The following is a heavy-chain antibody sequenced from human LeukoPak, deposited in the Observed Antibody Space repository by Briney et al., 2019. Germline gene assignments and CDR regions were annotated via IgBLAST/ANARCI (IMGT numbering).Heavy chain of an antibody. CDR3: ASSYCGGDCYPQYYYGMDV. CDR1: GGTFSSYA. CDR2: IIPIFGTA. D-gene: IGHD2-21*02. Sequence: SVKVSCKASGGTFSSYAISWVRQAPGQGLEWMGGIIPIFGTANYAQKFQGRVTITADESTSTAYMELSSLRSEDTAVYYCASSYCGGDCYPQYYYGMDVWGQGTTVTVSS. J-gene: IGHJ6*02. V-gene: IGHV1-69*13.